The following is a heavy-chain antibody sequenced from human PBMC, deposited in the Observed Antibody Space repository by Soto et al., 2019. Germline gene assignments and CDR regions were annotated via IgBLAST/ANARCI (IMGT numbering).Heavy chain of an antibody. J-gene: IGHJ4*02. CDR2: ISYGGSSK. CDR3: ARDRAHRLGFDY. V-gene: IGHV3-30-3*01. D-gene: IGHD3-9*01. CDR1: GFTFSNYA. Sequence: QVQLVESGGGVVQPGRSLRLSCAASGFTFSNYAMHWVRQAPGKGLEWVAIISYGGSSKDYADSVKGRFTISRDDSKNTLYLEMASLRDEDTAVYYCARDRAHRLGFDYWGQGTLVTVSS.